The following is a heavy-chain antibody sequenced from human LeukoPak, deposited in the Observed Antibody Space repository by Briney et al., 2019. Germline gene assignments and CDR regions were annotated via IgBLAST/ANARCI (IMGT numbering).Heavy chain of an antibody. CDR3: ARDSGYSGSYYIFGGFDY. CDR1: GFTFSSYA. Sequence: GGSPRLSCAASGFTFSSYAMHWVRQAPGKGLEWVAVISYDGSNKYYADSVKGRFTISRDNSKNTLYLQMNSLRAEDTAVYYCARDSGYSGSYYIFGGFDYWGQGTLVTVSS. J-gene: IGHJ4*02. V-gene: IGHV3-30*01. CDR2: ISYDGSNK. D-gene: IGHD1-26*01.